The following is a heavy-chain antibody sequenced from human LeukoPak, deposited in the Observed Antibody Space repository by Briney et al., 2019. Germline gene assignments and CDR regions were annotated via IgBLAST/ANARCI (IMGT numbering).Heavy chain of an antibody. CDR1: GTSVNNYY. V-gene: IGHV4-4*07. CDR2: IYSSGST. Sequence: SETLSLICIVSGTSVNNYYWSWIRQPAGKGLEWIGRIYSSGSTNYNLSLTSRVSISVDKSKNQVSLKLESVTAADTAVYYCARERVGYDTSGRGPRFDSWGQGTLVTVSS. CDR3: ARERVGYDTSGRGPRFDS. J-gene: IGHJ4*02. D-gene: IGHD3-22*01.